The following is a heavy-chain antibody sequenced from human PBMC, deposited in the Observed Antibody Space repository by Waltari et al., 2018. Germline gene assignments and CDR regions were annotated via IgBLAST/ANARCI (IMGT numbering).Heavy chain of an antibody. CDR3: ARQSDYYGSGIIDY. D-gene: IGHD3-10*01. CDR2: IYYSGST. Sequence: QLQLQESGPGLVKPSETLSLTCTVSGGSISSSSYYWGWIRQPPGKGLEWIGSIYYSGSTYYTPALKSRVTIAVDTSKNQFSLKLSSVTAADTAVYYCARQSDYYGSGIIDYWGQGTLVTVSS. J-gene: IGHJ4*02. CDR1: GGSISSSSYY. V-gene: IGHV4-39*01.